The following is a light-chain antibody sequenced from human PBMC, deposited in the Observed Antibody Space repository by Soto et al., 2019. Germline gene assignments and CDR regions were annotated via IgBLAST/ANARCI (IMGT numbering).Light chain of an antibody. CDR1: QSIRSW. Sequence: DIQMTQSPSTLSASVGDRVTITCRASQSIRSWLAWYQQKPGQAPKLLIYRASTLESGVPSRFSGSGSGTEFTLVINNLRPDDCAIYYCQQYDSYSLTFGGGTKV. CDR2: RAS. J-gene: IGKJ4*01. V-gene: IGKV1-5*03. CDR3: QQYDSYSLT.